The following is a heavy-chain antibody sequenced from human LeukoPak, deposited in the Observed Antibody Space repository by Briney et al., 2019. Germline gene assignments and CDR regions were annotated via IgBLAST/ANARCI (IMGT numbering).Heavy chain of an antibody. CDR3: AKDEHCSSTSCPPAGY. CDR2: ISGSGGST. CDR1: GFTFSSYA. D-gene: IGHD2-2*01. V-gene: IGHV3-23*01. Sequence: GGSPRLSCAASGFTFSSYAMSWVRQAPGKGLEWVSAISGSGGSTYYADSVKGRFTISRDNSKNTLYLQMNSLRAEDTAVYYCAKDEHCSSTSCPPAGYWGQGTLVTVSS. J-gene: IGHJ4*02.